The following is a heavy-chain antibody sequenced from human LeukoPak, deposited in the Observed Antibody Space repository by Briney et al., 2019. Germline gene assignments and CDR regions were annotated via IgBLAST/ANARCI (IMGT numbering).Heavy chain of an antibody. J-gene: IGHJ4*02. CDR1: GFTFSDYY. V-gene: IGHV3-11*04. CDR2: ISSGGSTI. CDR3: AREPITIFGVVTNYFDY. Sequence: GGSLRLSCAASGFTFSDYYMSWIRQAPGKGLEWVSYISSGGSTIYYADSVKGRFTISRDNAKNPLYLQMNSLRAEDTAVYYCAREPITIFGVVTNYFDYWGQGTLVTVSS. D-gene: IGHD3-3*01.